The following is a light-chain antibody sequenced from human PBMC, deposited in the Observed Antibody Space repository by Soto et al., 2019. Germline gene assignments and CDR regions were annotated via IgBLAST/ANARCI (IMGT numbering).Light chain of an antibody. V-gene: IGKV1-12*01. CDR2: TGS. CDR3: QQANSFPLT. J-gene: IGKJ4*01. Sequence: DIQMTQSPSSVSASVGDRVSITCRASQGISNWLAWYQQKPGRAPKLLIYTGSSLQSGVPSRFRDTGSGKNFTLTISSLQPEDVATYDCQQANSFPLTFGGGTKVEIK. CDR1: QGISNW.